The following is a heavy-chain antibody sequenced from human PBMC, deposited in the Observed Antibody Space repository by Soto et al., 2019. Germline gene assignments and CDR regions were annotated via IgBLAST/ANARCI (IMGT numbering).Heavy chain of an antibody. J-gene: IGHJ5*02. V-gene: IGHV4-34*01. Sequence: QVQLQQWGAGLLKPSETLSLTCVVYGGSFSGYYWSWIRQSPGKGLEWIGGINHMGSTNYNPAPESRVTISVDTSKNQFSLKVPSVTAADTAMYYCARDGFCTSTTCRVGNWFDPWGQGTLVTVSS. CDR1: GGSFSGYY. CDR2: INHMGST. D-gene: IGHD2-2*01. CDR3: ARDGFCTSTTCRVGNWFDP.